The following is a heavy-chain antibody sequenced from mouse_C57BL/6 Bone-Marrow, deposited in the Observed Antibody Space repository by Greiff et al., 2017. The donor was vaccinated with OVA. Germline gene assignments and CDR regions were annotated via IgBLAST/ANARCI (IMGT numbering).Heavy chain of an antibody. D-gene: IGHD2-5*01. J-gene: IGHJ3*01. Sequence: EVNVVESGGDLVKPGGSLKLSCAASGFTFSSYGMSWVRQTPDKRLEWVATISSGGSYTYYPDSVKGRFTISRDNAKNTLYLQMSSLKSEDTAMYYCARQDYSNSWFAYWGQGTLVTVSA. CDR2: ISSGGSYT. CDR3: ARQDYSNSWFAY. CDR1: GFTFSSYG. V-gene: IGHV5-6*01.